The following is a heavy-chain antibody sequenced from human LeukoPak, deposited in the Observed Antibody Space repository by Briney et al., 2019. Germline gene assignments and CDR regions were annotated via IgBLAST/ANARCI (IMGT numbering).Heavy chain of an antibody. J-gene: IGHJ4*02. CDR3: AAAYYYDSSGVGYFDY. CDR2: IIPILGIA. Sequence: SVKVSCKASGYTFTGYYMHWVRQAPGQGLEWMGRIIPILGIANYAQKFQGRVTITADKSTSTAYMELSSLRSEDTAVYYCAAAYYYDSSGVGYFDYWGQGTLVTVSS. CDR1: GYTFTGYY. V-gene: IGHV1-69*02. D-gene: IGHD3-22*01.